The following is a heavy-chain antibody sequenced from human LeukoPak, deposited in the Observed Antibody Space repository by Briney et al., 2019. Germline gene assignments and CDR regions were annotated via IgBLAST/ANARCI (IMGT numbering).Heavy chain of an antibody. D-gene: IGHD3-22*01. CDR3: ARFYDSSGIEKYYFDY. J-gene: IGHJ4*02. V-gene: IGHV4-34*01. CDR1: GGSFSGYY. Sequence: SETLSLTCAVYGGSFSGYYWSWIRQPPGKGLEWIGEINHSGSTNYNPSLKSRVTISVDTSKNQFSLKLSSVTAADTAVYYCARFYDSSGIEKYYFDYWGQGTLVTVSS. CDR2: INHSGST.